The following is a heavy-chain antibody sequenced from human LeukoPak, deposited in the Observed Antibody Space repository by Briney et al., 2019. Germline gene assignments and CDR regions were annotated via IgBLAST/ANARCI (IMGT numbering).Heavy chain of an antibody. Sequence: ETLSLTCTVSGGSISSYYWSWIRQPPGKGLEWIGYIYYSGSTNYNPSLKSRVTISVDTSKNQFSLKLSSVIAADTAVYYCARRMGVAGEFDYWGQGTLVTVSS. CDR3: ARRMGVAGEFDY. D-gene: IGHD6-19*01. CDR2: IYYSGST. V-gene: IGHV4-59*08. CDR1: GGSISSYY. J-gene: IGHJ4*02.